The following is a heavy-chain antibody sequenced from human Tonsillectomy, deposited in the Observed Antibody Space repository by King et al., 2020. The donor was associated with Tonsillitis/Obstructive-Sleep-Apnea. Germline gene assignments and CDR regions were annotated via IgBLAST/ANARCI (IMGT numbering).Heavy chain of an antibody. Sequence: FTLKESGPVLVKPTETLTLTCTVSGFSLSNARMGVSWIRQPPGKALEWLAHIFSNDEKSYSTSLKNRLTISKDTSKSQVVLTMTNMDPVDTATYYCARIPYYYDSSGYSGFDYWGQGTLVTVSS. D-gene: IGHD3-22*01. CDR3: ARIPYYYDSSGYSGFDY. V-gene: IGHV2-26*01. CDR1: GFSLSNARMG. J-gene: IGHJ4*02. CDR2: IFSNDEK.